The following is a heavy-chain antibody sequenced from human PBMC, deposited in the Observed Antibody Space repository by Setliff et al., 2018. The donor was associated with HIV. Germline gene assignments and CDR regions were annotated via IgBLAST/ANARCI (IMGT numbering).Heavy chain of an antibody. CDR2: IYHTGST. CDR1: GATITSSRW. J-gene: IGHJ4*02. D-gene: IGHD6-19*01. Sequence: PSETLSLTCIVSGATITSSRWWSWVRQAPGKRPEWLGEIYHTGSTNYNPSLKSRVIMSADTSKNQFSLRLTSLTAADTAMYYCARGSAVTGTLEYWGQGTLVTVSS. V-gene: IGHV4-4*02. CDR3: ARGSAVTGTLEY.